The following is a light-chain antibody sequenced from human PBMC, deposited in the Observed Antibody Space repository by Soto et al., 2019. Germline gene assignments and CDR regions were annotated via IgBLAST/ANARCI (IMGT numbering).Light chain of an antibody. Sequence: QSVLTQPASVSGSPGQSITISCTGTSSDVGGYNYVSWYQQHPGKAPKLMIYDVSNRPSGVSNRFSGSKSGNTASLTISGLQAEDEADYYCSEYTSSSTWVFGGGTKLTVL. CDR1: SSDVGGYNY. CDR3: SEYTSSSTWV. V-gene: IGLV2-14*01. CDR2: DVS. J-gene: IGLJ3*02.